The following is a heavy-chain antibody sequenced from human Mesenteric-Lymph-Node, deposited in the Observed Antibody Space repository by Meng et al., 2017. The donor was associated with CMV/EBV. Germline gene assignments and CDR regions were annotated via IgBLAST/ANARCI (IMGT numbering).Heavy chain of an antibody. CDR1: GFSFSTYW. D-gene: IGHD3-22*01. Sequence: GESLKISCVVSGFSFSTYWMTWVRQAPGKGLEWVSAISGSGGSTYYADSVKGRFTISRDNSKNTLYLQMNSLRAEDTAVYYCAKVTYYYDSSGYYHFDYWGQGTLVTVSS. CDR2: ISGSGGST. J-gene: IGHJ4*02. CDR3: AKVTYYYDSSGYYHFDY. V-gene: IGHV3-23*01.